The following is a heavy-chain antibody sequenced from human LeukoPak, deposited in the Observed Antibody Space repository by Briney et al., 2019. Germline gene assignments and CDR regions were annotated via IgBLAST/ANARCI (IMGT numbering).Heavy chain of an antibody. V-gene: IGHV4-34*01. CDR3: ARGPRRYSSRYPYYYYYMDV. D-gene: IGHD6-13*01. J-gene: IGHJ6*03. CDR2: INHSRST. Sequence: AETLSLTCTVYGGSFSGYYWSWIRQPPGKGLEWSGEINHSRSTNYNPSLKSRVTISVDRSKNQFSLKLSSVTAADTAVYYCARGPRRYSSRYPYYYYYMDVWGKGTTVTVSS. CDR1: GGSFSGYY.